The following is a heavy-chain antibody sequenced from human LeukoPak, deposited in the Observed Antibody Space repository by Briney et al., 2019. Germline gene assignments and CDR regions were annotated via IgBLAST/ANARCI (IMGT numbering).Heavy chain of an antibody. D-gene: IGHD3-22*01. J-gene: IGHJ4*02. Sequence: GGSLRLSCAASGFTFSSYWMHWVRQAPGTGLVWVSRINSDGSSTSYADSVKGRFTISRDNAKNTLYLQMNSLRAEDTAVYYCARAGGRATMILVVPFDYWGQGTLVTVSS. V-gene: IGHV3-74*01. CDR3: ARAGGRATMILVVPFDY. CDR1: GFTFSSYW. CDR2: INSDGSST.